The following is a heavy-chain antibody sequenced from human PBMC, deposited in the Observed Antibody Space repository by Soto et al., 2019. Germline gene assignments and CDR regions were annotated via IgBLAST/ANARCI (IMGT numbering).Heavy chain of an antibody. CDR1: GGTFRSYA. CDR3: VVAREGSYGANNFDH. V-gene: IGHV1-69*12. D-gene: IGHD1-26*01. Sequence: QVQLVQSGAEVKKPGSSVKVSCKATGGTFRSYAISWVRQAPGQGLEWMRGIIPIFGTANYAQKFQGRVTITADESTSTAYMELSSLRSQDTAVYYCVVAREGSYGANNFDHWGQATLLTVSS. J-gene: IGHJ4*02. CDR2: IIPIFGTA.